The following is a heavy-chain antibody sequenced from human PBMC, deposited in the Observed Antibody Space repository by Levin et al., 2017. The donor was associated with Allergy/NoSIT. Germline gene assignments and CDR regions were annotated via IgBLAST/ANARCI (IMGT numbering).Heavy chain of an antibody. J-gene: IGHJ6*02. CDR1: GFTFSSYW. CDR3: AREFAAMDL. Sequence: PGGSLRLSCAASGFTFSSYWMHWVRQAPGKGLVWVSRINRDGSSTRDADSVKGRVTISRDNAKNTLYLQMNSLRAEDTAVYYCAREFAAMDLWGQGTTVTVSS. CDR2: INRDGSST. V-gene: IGHV3-74*01. D-gene: IGHD3-10*01.